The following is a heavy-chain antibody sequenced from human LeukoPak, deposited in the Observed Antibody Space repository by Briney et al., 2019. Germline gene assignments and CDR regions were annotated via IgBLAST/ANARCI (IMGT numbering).Heavy chain of an antibody. V-gene: IGHV4-59*08. CDR3: ARVSLRNWFDP. J-gene: IGHJ5*02. D-gene: IGHD4-17*01. CDR2: IYYSGST. CDR1: GGSISSYY. Sequence: SETLSLTCTASGGSISSYYWSWIRQPPGKGLEWIGYIYYSGSTNYNPSLRSRVTISVDTSKNQFSLKLSSVTAADTAVYYCARVSLRNWFDPWGQGTLVTVSS.